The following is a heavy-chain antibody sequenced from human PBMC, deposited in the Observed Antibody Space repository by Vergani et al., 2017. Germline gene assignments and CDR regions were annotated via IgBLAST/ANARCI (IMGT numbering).Heavy chain of an antibody. CDR2: IRSKAYGGTT. D-gene: IGHD3-16*01. J-gene: IGHJ6*03. CDR3: TRVGGGSYYYYYMDV. CDR1: GFTFGDYA. Sequence: EVQLVESGGGLVQPGRSLRLSCTASGFTFGDYAMSWFRQAPGKGLEWVGFIRSKAYGGTTEYAASVKGRFTISRDDSKSIAYLQMNSQKTEDTSVYYCTRVGGGSYYYYYMDVGGKATTVTVSS. V-gene: IGHV3-49*03.